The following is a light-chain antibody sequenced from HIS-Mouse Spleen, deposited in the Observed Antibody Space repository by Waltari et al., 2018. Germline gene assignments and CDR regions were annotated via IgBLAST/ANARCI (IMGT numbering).Light chain of an antibody. CDR2: EVS. CDR1: RSDVGGYNY. CDR3: SSYTSSSTRV. J-gene: IGLJ3*02. Sequence: QSALTQPASVSGSPGQSITIPCTGTRSDVGGYNYVSWYQQHPGKAPKLMIYEVSNRPSGVSNRFSGSKSGNTASLTISGLQAEDEADYYCSSYTSSSTRVFGGGTKLTVL. V-gene: IGLV2-14*01.